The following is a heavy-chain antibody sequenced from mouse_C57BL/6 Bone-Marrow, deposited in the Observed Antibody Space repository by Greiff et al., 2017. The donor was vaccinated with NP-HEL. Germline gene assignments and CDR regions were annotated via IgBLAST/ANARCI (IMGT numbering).Heavy chain of an antibody. D-gene: IGHD3-3*01. CDR1: GYTFTDYY. CDR2: INPNNGGT. V-gene: IGHV1-26*01. CDR3: ARLRGTCDY. J-gene: IGHJ2*01. Sequence: EVQLQQSGPELVKPGASVKISCKASGYTFTDYYMNWVKQSHGKSLEWIGDINPNNGGTSYNQKFKGKATLTVDKSSSTAYMELRSLTSEDSAVYYCARLRGTCDYWGQGTTLTVSS.